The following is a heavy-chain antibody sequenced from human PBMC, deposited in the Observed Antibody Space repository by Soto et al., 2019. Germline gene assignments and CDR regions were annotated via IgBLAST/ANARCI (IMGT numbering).Heavy chain of an antibody. J-gene: IGHJ4*02. CDR3: ATVHNTSRSFNY. D-gene: IGHD1-20*01. Sequence: LRLSCVASGLSFSASTMTWVRQAPGKGLEWVSTTGLSGRTTYYGDSVKGRFTVSRDNSRNTLDLQMSSLRAEDSAVYYCATVHNTSRSFNYWGRGTLVTVSS. CDR1: GLSFSAST. V-gene: IGHV3-23*01. CDR2: TGLSGRTT.